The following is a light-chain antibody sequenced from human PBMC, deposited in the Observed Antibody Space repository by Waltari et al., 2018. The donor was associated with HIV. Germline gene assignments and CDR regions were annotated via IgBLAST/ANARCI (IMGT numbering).Light chain of an antibody. CDR3: QHYNNRPPLT. Sequence: EIVMTQSPATLSVSPGERATLSCRASQSVSSNLAWYQQKPGQAPRLLIYGASTRATGIPARFSGSGSGTEFTLTISSLQSEDSAVYYCQHYNNRPPLTFGQGTRLEI. CDR2: GAS. J-gene: IGKJ5*01. V-gene: IGKV3-15*01. CDR1: QSVSSN.